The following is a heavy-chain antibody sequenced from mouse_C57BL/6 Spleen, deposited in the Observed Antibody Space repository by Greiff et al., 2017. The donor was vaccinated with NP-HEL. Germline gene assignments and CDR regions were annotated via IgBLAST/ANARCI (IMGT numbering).Heavy chain of an antibody. V-gene: IGHV5-6-3*01. CDR3: ARMARTIN. CDR2: INSNGGST. CDR1: GFTFSSYG. Sequence: DVMLVESGGGLVQPGGSLKLSCAASGFTFSSYGMSWVHQTPDKRLELVATINSNGGSTYYPDSVKGRFTISRDNAKNTLYLQMSSLKSEDTAMYYCARMARTINWGQGTTLTVSS. J-gene: IGHJ2*01.